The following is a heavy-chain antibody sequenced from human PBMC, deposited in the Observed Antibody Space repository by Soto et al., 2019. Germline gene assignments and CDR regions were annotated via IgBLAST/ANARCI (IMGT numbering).Heavy chain of an antibody. D-gene: IGHD6-19*01. J-gene: IGHJ6*02. CDR2: IIPNVGAG. CDR3: AVDFLGGASAWRVYSGMDV. CDR1: GGTFNSYD. Sequence: QVQLLQSGAEVKKPGSSVKVSCRASGGTFNSYDFSWVRQAPGQGLEWMGGIIPNVGAGNFAQRFQGRLTITADKSTSTVFMELSSLRSDDTAVYYCAVDFLGGASAWRVYSGMDVWGQGTTVTVSS. V-gene: IGHV1-69*06.